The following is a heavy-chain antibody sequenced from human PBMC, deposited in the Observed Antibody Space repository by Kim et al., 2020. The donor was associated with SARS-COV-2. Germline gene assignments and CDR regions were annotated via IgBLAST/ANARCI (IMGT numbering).Heavy chain of an antibody. CDR2: ISYDGSNK. D-gene: IGHD3-10*01. CDR3: ARRGEGHGDYYYYGMDV. J-gene: IGHJ6*02. Sequence: GGSLRLSCAASGFTFSSYAMHWVRQAPGKGLEWVAVISYDGSNKYYADSVKGRFTISRDNSKNTLYLQMNSLRAEDTAVYYCARRGEGHGDYYYYGMDVWGQGTTVTVSS. V-gene: IGHV3-30-3*01. CDR1: GFTFSSYA.